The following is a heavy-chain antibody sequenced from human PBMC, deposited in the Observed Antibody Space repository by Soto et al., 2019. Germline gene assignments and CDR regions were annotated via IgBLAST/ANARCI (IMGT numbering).Heavy chain of an antibody. CDR2: ISAYNGNT. CDR3: ARDKTVAGPRGPSRSYYDYYGMDV. CDR1: GYTFTSFG. D-gene: IGHD6-19*01. Sequence: VQLVQSGPEVKKPGASVKVSCKASGYTFTSFGITWVRQAPGQGLEWMGWISAYNGNTNYPQKVQGRVTMTTDTSTCTAYMELRSLRSDDTAVYYCARDKTVAGPRGPSRSYYDYYGMDVWGQGTTVTVSS. V-gene: IGHV1-18*01. J-gene: IGHJ6*01.